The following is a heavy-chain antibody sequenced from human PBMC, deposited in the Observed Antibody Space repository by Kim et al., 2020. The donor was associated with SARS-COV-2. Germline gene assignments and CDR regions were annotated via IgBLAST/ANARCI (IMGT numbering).Heavy chain of an antibody. V-gene: IGHV5-51*01. D-gene: IGHD1-26*01. CDR3: AGLREDYYYGMDV. Sequence: YSPSLQGQVTISADKSISTAYLQWSSLKASDTAMYYCAGLREDYYYGMDVWGQGTTVTVSS. J-gene: IGHJ6*02.